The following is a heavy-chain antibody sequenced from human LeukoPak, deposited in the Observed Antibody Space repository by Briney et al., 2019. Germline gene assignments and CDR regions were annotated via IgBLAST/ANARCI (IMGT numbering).Heavy chain of an antibody. D-gene: IGHD3-3*01. CDR2: IYYSGST. CDR3: TRQSVGGNYNFWRDHKWFDP. J-gene: IGHJ5*02. CDR1: GGSISSYY. V-gene: IGHV4-59*08. Sequence: SETLSLTCTVSGGSISSYYWSWIRQPPGRGLEWIGYIYYSGSTNYNPSLKSRVTMSVDTSKNQFSLRLSSVTAADTAVYYCTRQSVGGNYNFWRDHKWFDPWGQGSLVIVSS.